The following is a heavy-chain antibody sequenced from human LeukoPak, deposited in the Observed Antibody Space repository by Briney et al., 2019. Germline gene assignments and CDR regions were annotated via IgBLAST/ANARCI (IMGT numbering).Heavy chain of an antibody. CDR2: IKSKSDGGTT. D-gene: IGHD3-22*01. Sequence: GGSLRLSCAASGFTFSNAWMSWVRQAPGKGLEWVGRIKSKSDGGTTDYAAPVEGRVTISRDDSKNTLYLQMNSLKTDDTAVYYCTATHYYDRGGSITQTKFDYWGQGTLVTVSS. CDR1: GFTFSNAW. CDR3: TATHYYDRGGSITQTKFDY. J-gene: IGHJ4*02. V-gene: IGHV3-15*01.